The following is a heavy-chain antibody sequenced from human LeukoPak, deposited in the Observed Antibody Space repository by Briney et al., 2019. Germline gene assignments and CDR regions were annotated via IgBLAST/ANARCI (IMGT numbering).Heavy chain of an antibody. J-gene: IGHJ4*02. Sequence: PGGSLRLSCAASGFTFSSYEMNWVRQAPGKGLEWVSYISSSGSTIYYADSVKGRFTISRDNAKNSLSLQMNSLKVEDTAAYYCARDHNGPYTFDYWGQGTLVTVSS. D-gene: IGHD2-2*02. CDR1: GFTFSSYE. CDR3: ARDHNGPYTFDY. V-gene: IGHV3-48*03. CDR2: ISSSGSTI.